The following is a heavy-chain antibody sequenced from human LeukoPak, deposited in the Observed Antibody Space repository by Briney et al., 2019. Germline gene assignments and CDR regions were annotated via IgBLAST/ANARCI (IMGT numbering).Heavy chain of an antibody. CDR1: GGSIRSYY. CDR3: ARMNTKVYYYMDV. CDR2: IYSSGST. D-gene: IGHD2-8*01. Sequence: KPSETLSLTCSVSGGSIRSYYWSWIRQPPGKGLEWIGYIYSSGSTNYNSSLKSRVTISVDTSKNQFSLELSSVTAADTAVYYCARMNTKVYYYMDVWGKGTTVTVSS. V-gene: IGHV4-4*09. J-gene: IGHJ6*03.